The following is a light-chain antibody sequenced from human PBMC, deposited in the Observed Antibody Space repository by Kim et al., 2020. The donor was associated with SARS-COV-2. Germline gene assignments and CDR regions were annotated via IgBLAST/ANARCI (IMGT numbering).Light chain of an antibody. J-gene: IGKJ1*01. CDR2: DAS. CDR3: QQRYTWWT. CDR1: QSISRY. V-gene: IGKV3-11*01. Sequence: SLSPGERATLCCKTSQSISRYLVWYQQRPGQAPRLLIYDASNRATGIPARFSGSGSGTDFTLTISSLEPEDFAVYYCQQRYTWWTFGQGTKVDIK.